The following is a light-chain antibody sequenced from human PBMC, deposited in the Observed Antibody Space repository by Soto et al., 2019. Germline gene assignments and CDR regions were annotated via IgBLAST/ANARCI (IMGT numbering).Light chain of an antibody. CDR1: SSDLGAYNY. CDR2: EVS. Sequence: QSVLTQPASVSGSPGQSIAISCTRTSSDLGAYNYVSWYQQPPVKAPRLMIYEVSIRPSGVSNRFSGSKSVNTASLTISGLQAEDEADYSCSSYTTSTTLYVFGTGTKVTVL. J-gene: IGLJ1*01. V-gene: IGLV2-14*01. CDR3: SSYTTSTTLYV.